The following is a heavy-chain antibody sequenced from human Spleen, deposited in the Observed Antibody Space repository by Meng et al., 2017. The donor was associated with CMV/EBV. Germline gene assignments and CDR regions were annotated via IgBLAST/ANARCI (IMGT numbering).Heavy chain of an antibody. V-gene: IGHV4-39*07. CDR2: IYYSGST. CDR1: GGSISSSSYY. J-gene: IGHJ4*02. CDR3: ARSVTHLEWLFTNGVQYFDY. Sequence: SETLSLTCTVSGGSISSSSYYWGWIRQPPGKGLEWIGSIYYSGSTYYNPSLKSRVTISVDTSKNQFSLKLSSVTAADTAVYYCARSVTHLEWLFTNGVQYFDYWGQGTLVTVSS. D-gene: IGHD3-3*01.